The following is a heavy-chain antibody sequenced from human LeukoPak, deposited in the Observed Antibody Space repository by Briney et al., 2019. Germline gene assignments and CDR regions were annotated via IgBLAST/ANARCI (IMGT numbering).Heavy chain of an antibody. CDR2: INPNSGGT. V-gene: IGHV1-2*02. CDR1: GYTFTGYY. D-gene: IGHD3-3*01. CDR3: ASGLYDFWSTPSFS. J-gene: IGHJ4*02. Sequence: GESLEISCKGSGYTFTGYYMHWVRQAPGQGLEWMGWINPNSGGTNYAQKFQGRVTMTRDTSISTAYMELSRLRSDDTAVYYCASGLYDFWSTPSFSWGQGTLVTVSS.